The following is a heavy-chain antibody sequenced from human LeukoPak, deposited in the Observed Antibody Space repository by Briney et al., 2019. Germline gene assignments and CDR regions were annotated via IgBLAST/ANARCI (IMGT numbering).Heavy chain of an antibody. CDR3: ARDSSGYYYDWFDP. CDR1: VYTFTGYY. J-gene: IGHJ5*02. Sequence: ASVKVSCKASVYTFTGYYMHWVRQAPGQGLEWMGWINPNSGGTNYAQKFQGRVTMTRDTSISTAYMDLSSLRSDDPAVYYCARDSSGYYYDWFDPWGQGTLVTVSS. D-gene: IGHD3-22*01. CDR2: INPNSGGT. V-gene: IGHV1-2*02.